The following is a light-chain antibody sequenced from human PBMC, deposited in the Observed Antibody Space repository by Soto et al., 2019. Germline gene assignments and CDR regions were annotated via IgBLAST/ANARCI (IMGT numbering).Light chain of an antibody. CDR1: QRGSSGY. Sequence: EVVLTQSPGTLSLSPGKRATLSCRASQRGSSGYLAWYQQKPGQAPRLLIYGASSRATGIPDRFSGRGSGTDFTLTISRLEPEDFAVYYCQQYGSSPPSSTFGQGTRLEIK. V-gene: IGKV3-20*01. CDR3: QQYGSSPPSST. J-gene: IGKJ5*01. CDR2: GAS.